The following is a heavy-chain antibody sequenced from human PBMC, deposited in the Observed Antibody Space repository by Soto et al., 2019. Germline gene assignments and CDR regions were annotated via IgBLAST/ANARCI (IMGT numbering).Heavy chain of an antibody. V-gene: IGHV3-49*03. D-gene: IGHD3-10*01. CDR2: IRRTTSGATT. Sequence: EVALVESGGALVEPGRSLRLSCIASGFSFSVYSMAWFRQAPGKGLEWVGFIRRTTSGATTESASSVQGRSIISRDDSRNLVYLQMSRLKIEDTAVYYCAREQGGITSIRGDVDYWGQGTLVTVSS. J-gene: IGHJ4*02. CDR1: GFSFSVYS. CDR3: AREQGGITSIRGDVDY.